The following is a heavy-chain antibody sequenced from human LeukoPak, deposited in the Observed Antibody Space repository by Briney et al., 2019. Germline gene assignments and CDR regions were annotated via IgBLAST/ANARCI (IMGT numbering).Heavy chain of an antibody. CDR3: ARELAVAGTYPYYYYGMDV. V-gene: IGHV1-2*02. CDR2: INPNSGGT. Sequence: ASVKGSCKASGYTFTGYYMHWVRQAPGQGLEWMGWINPNSGGTNYAQKFQGRVTMTRDTSISTACMELSRLRSDDTAVYYCARELAVAGTYPYYYYGMDVWGQGTTVTVSS. J-gene: IGHJ6*02. CDR1: GYTFTGYY. D-gene: IGHD6-19*01.